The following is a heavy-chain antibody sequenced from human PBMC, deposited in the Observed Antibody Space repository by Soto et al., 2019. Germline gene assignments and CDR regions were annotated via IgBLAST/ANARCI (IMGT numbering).Heavy chain of an antibody. CDR2: ISSSSSYI. CDR3: ARDNYYDSSGQSGYYGMDV. CDR1: GFTFSSYS. V-gene: IGHV3-21*01. Sequence: GGSLRLSCAASGFTFSSYSMNWVRQAPGKGLEWVSSISSSSSYIYYADSVKGRFTISRDNAKNSLYLQMNSLRAEDTAVYYCARDNYYDSSGQSGYYGMDVWGQGTTVTVSS. J-gene: IGHJ6*02. D-gene: IGHD3-22*01.